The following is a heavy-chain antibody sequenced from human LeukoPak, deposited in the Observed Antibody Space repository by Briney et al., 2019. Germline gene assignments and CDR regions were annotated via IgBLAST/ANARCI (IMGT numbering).Heavy chain of an antibody. CDR2: IYTSGST. D-gene: IGHD3-10*01. J-gene: IGHJ6*03. CDR1: GGSISSSSYY. Sequence: SETLSLTCTVSGGSISSSSYYWGWIRQPPGKGLEWIGRIYTSGSTNYNPSLKSRVTISVDTSKNQFSLKLSSVTAADTAVYYCARPNYYYGSGSYRLHRTHYMDVWGKGTTVTISS. CDR3: ARPNYYYGSGSYRLHRTHYMDV. V-gene: IGHV4-39*07.